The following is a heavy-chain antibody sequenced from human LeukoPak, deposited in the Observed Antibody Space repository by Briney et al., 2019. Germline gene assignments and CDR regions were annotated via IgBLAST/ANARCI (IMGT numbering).Heavy chain of an antibody. V-gene: IGHV3-30-3*01. J-gene: IGHJ4*02. Sequence: GRSLRLSCAASGFTFSSYAMHWVRQAPGKGLEWVAVISYDGSNKYYADSVKGRFTISRDNSKNTLYLQMNSLRAEDTAAYYCARETRGFDYWGQGTLVTVSS. CDR1: GFTFSSYA. D-gene: IGHD3-10*01. CDR3: ARETRGFDY. CDR2: ISYDGSNK.